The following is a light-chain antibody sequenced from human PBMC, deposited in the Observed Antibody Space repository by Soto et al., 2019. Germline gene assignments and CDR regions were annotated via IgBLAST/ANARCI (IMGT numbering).Light chain of an antibody. CDR2: GAS. Sequence: EIVLTQSPGTLSLSPGERATLSCRASQSVRSDYLAGYQQKPGQAPRLHIYGASTRATGIPDRFTGSGSGTDFTLTISRLEPEDFAVYYCQQYGSSPRTFGQGTKVDI. CDR3: QQYGSSPRT. CDR1: QSVRSDY. J-gene: IGKJ1*01. V-gene: IGKV3-20*01.